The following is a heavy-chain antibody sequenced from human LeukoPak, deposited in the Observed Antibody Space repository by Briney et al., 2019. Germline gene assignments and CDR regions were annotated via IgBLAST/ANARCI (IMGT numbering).Heavy chain of an antibody. V-gene: IGHV1-46*01. D-gene: IGHD1-14*01. CDR2: INPSGGST. J-gene: IGHJ4*02. Sequence: GASVKVSCKASGYTFTSYYMHWVRQAPGQGLEWMRIINPSGGSTSYAQKFQGRVTMTRDTSTSTVYMELSSLRSEDTAVYYCARTTPGYYFDYWGQGTLVTVSS. CDR1: GYTFTSYY. CDR3: ARTTPGYYFDY.